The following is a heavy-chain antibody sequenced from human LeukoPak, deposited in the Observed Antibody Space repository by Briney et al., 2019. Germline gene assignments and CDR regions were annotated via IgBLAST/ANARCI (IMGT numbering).Heavy chain of an antibody. Sequence: SETLCLTCNVSGGSISSASYYWGWLRQPPGKGLEWIGSIYYTGTTYQSPSLKSRVTISLHTSKNQFSLKLSSVTAADTAVYYCARQQCNGGSCYSRAIWFDPWGQGTLDPVSS. V-gene: IGHV4-39*01. CDR1: GGSISSASYY. J-gene: IGHJ5*02. CDR3: ARQQCNGGSCYSRAIWFDP. D-gene: IGHD2-15*01. CDR2: IYYTGTT.